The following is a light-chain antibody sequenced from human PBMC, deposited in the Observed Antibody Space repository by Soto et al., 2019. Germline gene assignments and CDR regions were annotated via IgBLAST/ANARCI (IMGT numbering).Light chain of an antibody. J-gene: IGKJ2*01. V-gene: IGKV2-24*01. CDR3: MLATQYPPYS. CDR1: QSLLHRDGNTY. Sequence: DIVLTQTPLSSPVTLGQPASISCKSSQSLLHRDGNTYLSWLQQRPGQPPRLLISKISNRLSGVADRCGGRGAGKDFTLRIIRVEAVDVGVYYCMLATQYPPYSFGQGTKLEI. CDR2: KIS.